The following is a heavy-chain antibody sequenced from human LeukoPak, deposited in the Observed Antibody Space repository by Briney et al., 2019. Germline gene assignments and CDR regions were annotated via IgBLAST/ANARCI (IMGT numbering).Heavy chain of an antibody. D-gene: IGHD2-15*01. Sequence: ASVKVSCKASGYTFTSYAMHWVRQAPGQRREWMGWINAGNGNTKYSQKFQGRVTITRDTSASTAYMELSRLRSEDTAVYYCARTRGVVVAASRHAFDIWGQGTMVTVSS. V-gene: IGHV1-3*01. J-gene: IGHJ3*02. CDR2: INAGNGNT. CDR3: ARTRGVVVAASRHAFDI. CDR1: GYTFTSYA.